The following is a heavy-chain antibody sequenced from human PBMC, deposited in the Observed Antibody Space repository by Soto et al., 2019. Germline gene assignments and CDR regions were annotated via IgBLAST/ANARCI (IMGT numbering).Heavy chain of an antibody. Sequence: PSETLSLTCTVSGGSISSSSYYWGWIRQPPGKGLEWIGSVYYSGSTYDNPSLKSRITLSVDRSKNQFSLKLSSLTAADTAVYYCERLTGTLLSSFYYGMELWGQATTVT. CDR3: ERLTGTLLSSFYYGMEL. CDR2: VYYSGST. J-gene: IGHJ6*02. D-gene: IGHD1-7*01. V-gene: IGHV4-39*07. CDR1: GGSISSSSYY.